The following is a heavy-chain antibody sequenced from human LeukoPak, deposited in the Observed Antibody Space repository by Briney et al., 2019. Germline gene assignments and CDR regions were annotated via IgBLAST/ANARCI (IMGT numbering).Heavy chain of an antibody. V-gene: IGHV4-59*01. CDR2: IYYSGST. Sequence: PSETLSLTCAVSGGSLSSYYWSWIRHPPGEGLGRIWYIYYSGSTNYNPSLKSRVTISADTSKNQFSLRLSSVTAAATAVYYCARYFYDSSDYYPPSFYDYYMDVWGKGTTVTVSS. CDR3: ARYFYDSSDYYPPSFYDYYMDV. CDR1: GGSLSSYY. D-gene: IGHD3-22*01. J-gene: IGHJ6*03.